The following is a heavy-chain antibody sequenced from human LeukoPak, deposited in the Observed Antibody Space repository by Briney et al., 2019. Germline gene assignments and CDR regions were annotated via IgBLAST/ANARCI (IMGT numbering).Heavy chain of an antibody. CDR1: GGSLSGYY. CDR3: ARLGRYYYGSGHWNWFDP. Sequence: PSETLSLTCAVYGGSLSGYYWSWIRQPPGKGLEWIGEINHSGSTNYNPSLKSRVIISVDTSKNQFSLKLSSVTAADTAVYYCARLGRYYYGSGHWNWFDPWGQGTLVTVSS. V-gene: IGHV4-34*01. CDR2: INHSGST. J-gene: IGHJ5*02. D-gene: IGHD3-10*01.